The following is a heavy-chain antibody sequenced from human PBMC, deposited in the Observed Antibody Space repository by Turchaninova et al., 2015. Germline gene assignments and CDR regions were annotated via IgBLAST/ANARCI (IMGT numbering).Heavy chain of an antibody. CDR2: TYWDGDK. D-gene: IGHD4-11*01. V-gene: IGHV2-5*02. CDR1: GFSLSTSGVG. CDR3: AHRHEYRNWFDS. Sequence: QITLKESGPTLVKPTQTLTLTCTFSGFSLSTSGVGVGWIRQPPGKALEWLGLTYWDGDKSYSPSLKGRPTTPQDTSKNPEGPDQDQNKPKTQVVLKRTNMDPMDTATYYCAHRHEYRNWFDSWGQGILVTVSS. J-gene: IGHJ5*01.